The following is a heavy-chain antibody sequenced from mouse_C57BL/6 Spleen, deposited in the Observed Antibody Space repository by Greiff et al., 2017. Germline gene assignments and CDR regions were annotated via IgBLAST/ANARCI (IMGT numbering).Heavy chain of an antibody. D-gene: IGHD5-1*01. CDR2: ISASGGYT. CDR3: ARSRTYVYYFDY. J-gene: IGHJ2*01. Sequence: EVKVVESGGGLVKPGASLKLSCTASGFTFTSYAMSWVRQNPEKSLEWVATISASGGYTNYPENVKGRFTISIEKATNNLYLQMSHLKSEDTAVYYCARSRTYVYYFDYWGQGTTLTVSS. CDR1: GFTFTSYA. V-gene: IGHV5-4*03.